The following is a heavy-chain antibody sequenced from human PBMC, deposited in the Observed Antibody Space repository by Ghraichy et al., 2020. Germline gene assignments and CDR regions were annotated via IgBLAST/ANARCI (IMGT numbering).Heavy chain of an antibody. CDR1: GFTFSSFG. CDR2: INNDGSNT. J-gene: IGHJ4*02. Sequence: GGSLRLSCAASGFTFSSFGMHWVRQAPGKGLVWVSRINNDGSNTIYMDSVKGRFTSSRDNAKNTLFLQMNNLRAEDTAVYYCVRGVTGPSDWGQGTLVTVSS. D-gene: IGHD1-26*01. CDR3: VRGVTGPSD. V-gene: IGHV3-74*01.